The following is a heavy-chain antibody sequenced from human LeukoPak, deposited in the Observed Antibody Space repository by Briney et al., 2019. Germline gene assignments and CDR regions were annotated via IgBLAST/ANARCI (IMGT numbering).Heavy chain of an antibody. J-gene: IGHJ6*02. V-gene: IGHV1-18*03. D-gene: IGHD6-19*01. CDR1: GYTFTSYG. CDR3: ARDAIPGIAVAGTGYYYYGMDV. CDR2: ISAYNGNT. Sequence: GASVKVSCKASGYTFTSYGISWVRQAPGQGLEWMGWISAYNGNTNYAQKLQGRVTMTTDTSTSTAYMELRSLRSDDMAVYYCARDAIPGIAVAGTGYYYYGMDVWGQGTAVTVSS.